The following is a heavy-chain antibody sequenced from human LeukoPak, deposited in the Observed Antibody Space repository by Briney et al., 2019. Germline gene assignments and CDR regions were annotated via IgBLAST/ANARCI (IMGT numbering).Heavy chain of an antibody. J-gene: IGHJ4*02. CDR1: GFTFSSYG. CDR2: IRYDGSNK. D-gene: IGHD5-12*01. V-gene: IGHV3-30*02. Sequence: GSLRLSCAASGFTFSSYGMHWVRQAPGKGLEWVAFIRYDGSNKYYADSVKGRFTISRDNSKNTLYLQMNSLRAEDTAVYYCAKARGVVATMLLFDYWGQGTLVTVSS. CDR3: AKARGVVATMLLFDY.